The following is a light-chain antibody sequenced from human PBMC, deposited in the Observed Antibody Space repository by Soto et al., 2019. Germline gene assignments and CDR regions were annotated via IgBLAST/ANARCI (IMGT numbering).Light chain of an antibody. J-gene: IGKJ4*02. CDR3: QLRYRTPLT. Sequence: SSVCGGVGDGVTITCGASQSISSYLNWYQQKPGKAPKLLIYAASSLQSGVPSRFSGSGAGTDFTLTISSLQPEELATYVGQLRYRTPLTVGGGTKVDIK. V-gene: IGKV1-39*01. CDR2: AAS. CDR1: QSISSY.